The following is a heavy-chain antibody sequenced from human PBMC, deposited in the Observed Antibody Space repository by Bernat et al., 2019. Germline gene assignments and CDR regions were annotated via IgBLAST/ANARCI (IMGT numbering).Heavy chain of an antibody. CDR1: GFTFSGSA. Sequence: EVQLVESGGGLVQPGGSLKLSCAASGFTFSGSAMHWVRQASGKGLEWVGRIRSKAKSYATAYAASVQGRFTISRDDSKNTTYLQMNSLKTEDTAVYYCTRGITGTTPYFDYWGQGTLVTVSS. CDR2: IRSKAKSYAT. CDR3: TRGITGTTPYFDY. D-gene: IGHD1-20*01. J-gene: IGHJ4*02. V-gene: IGHV3-73*02.